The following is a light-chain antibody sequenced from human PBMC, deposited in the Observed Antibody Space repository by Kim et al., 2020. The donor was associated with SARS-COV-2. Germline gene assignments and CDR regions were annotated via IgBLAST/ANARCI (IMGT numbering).Light chain of an antibody. CDR2: GDN. J-gene: IGLJ2*01. V-gene: IGLV1-44*01. CDR3: ATWDDSLNGPA. Sequence: QAVVTQPPSASGTPGQRVTFSCSGSGSNIGSNPVAWYQQVPGTAPKLLVYGDNQRPSGVPDRFSGSKSATSASLAITGLQSGDEADYYCATWDDSLNGPAFGGGTKVTVL. CDR1: GSNIGSNP.